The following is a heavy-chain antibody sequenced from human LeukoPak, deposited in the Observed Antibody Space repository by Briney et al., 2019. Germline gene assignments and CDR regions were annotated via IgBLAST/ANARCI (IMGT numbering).Heavy chain of an antibody. D-gene: IGHD6-13*01. V-gene: IGHV4-59*01. J-gene: IGHJ6*02. CDR1: GGSISSYY. Sequence: SETLSLTCTVSGGSISSYYWSWIRQPPGKGLEWIGYIYYSGSTNYNPSLKSRVTISVDTSKNQFSLRLSSVTAADTAVYYCARDRYSSSWYEGYGMDVWGQGTTVTVSS. CDR2: IYYSGST. CDR3: ARDRYSSSWYEGYGMDV.